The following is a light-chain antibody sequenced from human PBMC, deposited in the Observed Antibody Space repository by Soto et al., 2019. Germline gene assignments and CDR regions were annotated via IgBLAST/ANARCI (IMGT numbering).Light chain of an antibody. CDR1: SSDVGGYNL. CDR3: CSYAGSSTFV. Sequence: QSVLTQPPSASGSPGQSVAISCTGTSSDVGGYNLGSWYQQHPGKAPKLMIYEGSKRPSGVSNRFSGSKSGNTASLTISGLQAEDEADYYCCSYAGSSTFVFGTGTKGTVL. V-gene: IGLV2-23*01. CDR2: EGS. J-gene: IGLJ1*01.